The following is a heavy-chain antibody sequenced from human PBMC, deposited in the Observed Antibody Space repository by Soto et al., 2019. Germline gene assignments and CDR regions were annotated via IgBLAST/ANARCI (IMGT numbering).Heavy chain of an antibody. J-gene: IGHJ3*02. V-gene: IGHV3-21*01. CDR1: GFTSSSYS. CDR3: AIEGGSYYDFWSGYYQNSDACDI. Sequence: GSLRLSCAASGFTSSSYSMNWVRQAPGKGLEWVSSISSSSSYIYYADSVKGRFTISRDNAKHSLYLQMNSLRAEDTAVYYCAIEGGSYYDFWSGYYQNSDACDIWGQGTMVTVSS. D-gene: IGHD3-3*01. CDR2: ISSSSSYI.